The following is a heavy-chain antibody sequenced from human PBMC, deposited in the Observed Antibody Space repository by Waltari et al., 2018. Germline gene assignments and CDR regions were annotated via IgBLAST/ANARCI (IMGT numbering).Heavy chain of an antibody. Sequence: QVQLVQSGAAVKKPGASVKVSCKASGYTFTSYAMHWVRQAPGQRLEWMGWINAGNGNTKYSQKFQGRVTITRDTAASTAYMELSSLRSEDTAVYYCARLVESSGYSDAFDIWGQGTMVTVSS. J-gene: IGHJ3*02. CDR2: INAGNGNT. V-gene: IGHV1-3*01. D-gene: IGHD3-22*01. CDR1: GYTFTSYA. CDR3: ARLVESSGYSDAFDI.